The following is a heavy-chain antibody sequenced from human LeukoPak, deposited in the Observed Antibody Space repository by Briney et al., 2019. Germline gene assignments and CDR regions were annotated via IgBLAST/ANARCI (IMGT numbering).Heavy chain of an antibody. J-gene: IGHJ4*02. CDR1: GFSFSDSV. CDR2: ISGDGGVT. D-gene: IGHD2-2*01. V-gene: IGHV3-23*01. CDR3: AKGYCSTTSCRNFDS. Sequence: PGGSLRLSCVASGFSFSDSVMSWVRQAPGKGLEWVSAISGDGGVTYYAASVKGRFTISRDNSKNTLYLQMNSLRAEDTAVSYCAKGYCSTTSCRNFDSWGQGTLVTVSS.